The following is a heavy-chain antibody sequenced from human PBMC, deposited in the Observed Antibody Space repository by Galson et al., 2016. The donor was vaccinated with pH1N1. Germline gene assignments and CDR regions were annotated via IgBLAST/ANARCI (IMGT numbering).Heavy chain of an antibody. D-gene: IGHD2-15*01. V-gene: IGHV1-18*01. CDR1: GYTFTRYG. CDR3: ARDSRGGNWKYGMDV. CDR2: ISAYNGNA. J-gene: IGHJ6*02. Sequence: SVKVSCKASGYTFTRYGITWVRQAPGQGLEWMGWISAYNGNAKYAQKVQGRVTMTTDTSTSTAYTELRTLRSDDTAVYYCARDSRGGNWKYGMDVWGQGTTVTVSS.